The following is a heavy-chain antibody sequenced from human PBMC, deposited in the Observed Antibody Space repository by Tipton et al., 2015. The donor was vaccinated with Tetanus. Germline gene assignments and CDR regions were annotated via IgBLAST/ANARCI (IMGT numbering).Heavy chain of an antibody. CDR1: GGTFNTYT. CDR2: IVPVVGTT. V-gene: IGHV1-69*06. D-gene: IGHD5-18*01. CDR3: ARYVDTSTSDRAEAFDI. J-gene: IGHJ3*02. Sequence: QLVQSGAEMKKPGSSEKVSCMVSGGTFNTYTIYWVRQVPGQGHERVGEIVPVVGTTKYAQKFQGRVRITADKSTSTAYMEVSSLRSEDTAIYYGARYVDTSTSDRAEAFDIWGQGTMVAVS.